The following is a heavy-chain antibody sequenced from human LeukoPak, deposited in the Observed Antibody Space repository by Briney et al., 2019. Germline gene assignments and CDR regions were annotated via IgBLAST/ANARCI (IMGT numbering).Heavy chain of an antibody. CDR1: GGSITSYY. CDR2: IYYSGST. V-gene: IGHV4-59*01. Sequence: SETLSLTCTVSGGSITSYYWSWIRQPPGKGLEWIGYIYYSGSTNYNPSLKSRVTISVDTSKSQFSLKLSSVTAADTAVYYCARVVSSWEYYFDYWGQGTLVTVSS. CDR3: ARVVSSWEYYFDY. D-gene: IGHD6-13*01. J-gene: IGHJ4*02.